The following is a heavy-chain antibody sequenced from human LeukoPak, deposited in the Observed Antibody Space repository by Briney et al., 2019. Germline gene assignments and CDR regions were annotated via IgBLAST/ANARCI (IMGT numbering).Heavy chain of an antibody. CDR3: AGRALSTRTLDY. Sequence: SETLSLTCTVSGGSISSYYWSWIRQPPGKGLEWIGYIYYSGSTNYNPSLKSRVTISVDRSKNQFSLKLSSVTAADTAVYYCAGRALSTRTLDYWGQGTLVTVSS. J-gene: IGHJ4*02. V-gene: IGHV4-59*12. CDR2: IYYSGST. CDR1: GGSISSYY. D-gene: IGHD5/OR15-5a*01.